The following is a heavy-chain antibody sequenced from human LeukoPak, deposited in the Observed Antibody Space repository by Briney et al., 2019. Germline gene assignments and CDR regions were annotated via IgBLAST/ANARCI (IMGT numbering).Heavy chain of an antibody. CDR1: GFRFSSYS. D-gene: IGHD3-16*02. V-gene: IGHV3-21*01. CDR3: ARTVSF. CDR2: ISNSSSDT. Sequence: GGSLRLTCVTPGFRFSSYSMNWIRQAPGKGLEWVSYISNSSSDTQYADSVMGRFTISRDNAKNSLYLQMNSLRAEDTAVYYCARTVSFWGQGTLVTVSS. J-gene: IGHJ4*02.